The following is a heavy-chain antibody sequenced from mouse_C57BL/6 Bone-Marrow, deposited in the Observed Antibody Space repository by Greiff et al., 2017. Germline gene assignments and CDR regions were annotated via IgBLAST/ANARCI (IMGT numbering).Heavy chain of an antibody. CDR3: ARDPYYYGSSCYYAMDY. J-gene: IGHJ4*01. CDR1: GYSITSGYY. CDR2: ISYDGSN. D-gene: IGHD1-1*01. Sequence: DVQLQESGPGLVKPSQSLSLTCSVTGYSITSGYYWNWIRQFPGNKLEWMGYISYDGSNNYNPSLKNRIPITRDTSKNQFFLKLNSVTPEDTATYYCARDPYYYGSSCYYAMDYWGQGTSVTVSS. V-gene: IGHV3-6*01.